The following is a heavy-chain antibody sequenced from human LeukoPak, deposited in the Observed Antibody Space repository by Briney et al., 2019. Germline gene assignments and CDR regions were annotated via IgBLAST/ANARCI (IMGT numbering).Heavy chain of an antibody. D-gene: IGHD2-2*02. CDR3: ARGPDIVVVPAAIPFDY. J-gene: IGHJ4*02. V-gene: IGHV3-21*01. CDR1: GFTFSSYS. Sequence: PGGSLRLSCAASGFTFSSYSMNWVRQAPGKGLEWVSSISSSSSYIYYADSVKGRFTISRDNAKNSLYLQMNSLGAEDTAVYYCARGPDIVVVPAAIPFDYWGQGTLVTVSS. CDR2: ISSSSSYI.